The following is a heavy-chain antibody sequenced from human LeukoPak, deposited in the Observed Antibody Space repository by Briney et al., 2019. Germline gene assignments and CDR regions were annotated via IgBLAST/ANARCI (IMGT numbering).Heavy chain of an antibody. D-gene: IGHD4-17*01. CDR1: GGTFSSYA. CDR2: IIPIFGTA. Sequence: GASVKVSCKASGGTFSSYAISWVRQAPGQGLEWMGGIIPIFGTANYAQKFQGRVTITADKSTSTAYMELSSLRSEDTAVYYCARARDYRQNYYYYYYMDVWGKGTTVTVSS. CDR3: ARARDYRQNYYYYYYMDV. J-gene: IGHJ6*03. V-gene: IGHV1-69*06.